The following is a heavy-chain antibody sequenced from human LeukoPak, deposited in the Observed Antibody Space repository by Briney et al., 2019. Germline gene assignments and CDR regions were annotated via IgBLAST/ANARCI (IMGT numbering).Heavy chain of an antibody. CDR2: MNPNSGNT. CDR3: ARTYGSGSRYYYMDV. D-gene: IGHD3-10*01. V-gene: IGHV1-8*03. Sequence: ASVKVSCKASGYTFTSYDINWVRQATGQGLEWVGWMNPNSGNTGYAQKFQGRVTITRNTSISTAYMELSSLRSEDTAVYYCARTYGSGSRYYYMDVWGKGTTVTVSS. J-gene: IGHJ6*03. CDR1: GYTFTSYD.